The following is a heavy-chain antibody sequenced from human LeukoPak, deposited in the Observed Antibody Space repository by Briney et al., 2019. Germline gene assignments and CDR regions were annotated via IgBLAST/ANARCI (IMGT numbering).Heavy chain of an antibody. CDR2: IYYSGST. Sequence: PSETLSLTCTVSGGSINSYYWSWIRQPPGKGLEWIGYIYYSGSTNYNPSLKSRVTISVDTSKNQFSLKLSSVTAADTAVYYCARAPGGLWPDYWGQGTLVTVSS. CDR1: GGSINSYY. CDR3: ARAPGGLWPDY. J-gene: IGHJ4*02. D-gene: IGHD5-18*01. V-gene: IGHV4-59*01.